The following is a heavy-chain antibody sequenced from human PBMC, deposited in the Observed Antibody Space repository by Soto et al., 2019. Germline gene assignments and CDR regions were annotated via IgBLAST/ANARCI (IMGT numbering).Heavy chain of an antibody. CDR3: ARGGWDSGYDYPGY. J-gene: IGHJ4*02. CDR2: MNPNSGNT. D-gene: IGHD5-12*01. V-gene: IGHV1-8*01. Sequence: QVQLEQSGAEVKKPGASVKVSCKASGYTFTRYDINWVRQATGQGLEWMGWMNPNSGNTGYAQKFQGRVTMTRNTSISTAYMELSSLRSEDTAVYYCARGGWDSGYDYPGYWGQGTLVTVSS. CDR1: GYTFTRYD.